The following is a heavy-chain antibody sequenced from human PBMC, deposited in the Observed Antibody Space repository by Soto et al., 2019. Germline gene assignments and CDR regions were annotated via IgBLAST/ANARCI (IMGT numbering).Heavy chain of an antibody. CDR2: INHSETT. J-gene: IGHJ4*03. CDR1: DGSFNRNY. Sequence: SKTLSLACAIYDGSFNRNYCTWVLQSPGKGLEWIGEINHSETTNYNPSLKTRVSISLDKAMNLFSLKLNSVTAADTAVYYCVRGLPFSSCGTDFRGQGTMVTVST. V-gene: IGHV4-34*01. D-gene: IGHD1-1*01. CDR3: VRGLPFSSCGTDF.